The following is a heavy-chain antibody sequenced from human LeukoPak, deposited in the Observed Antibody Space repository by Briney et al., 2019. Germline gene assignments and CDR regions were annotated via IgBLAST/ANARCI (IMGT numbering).Heavy chain of an antibody. Sequence: PSETLSLTCTVSGHSIINSSYWGWIRQPPGKGLEWIGSIYHTGSTYYNPSLKSRVKISLDTSKNQFSLKLNSVTAADTAVYYCARAVDSSGFSAFQHWGLGTLVTVSS. CDR2: IYHTGST. J-gene: IGHJ1*01. CDR3: ARAVDSSGFSAFQH. V-gene: IGHV4-38-2*02. D-gene: IGHD3-22*01. CDR1: GHSIINSSY.